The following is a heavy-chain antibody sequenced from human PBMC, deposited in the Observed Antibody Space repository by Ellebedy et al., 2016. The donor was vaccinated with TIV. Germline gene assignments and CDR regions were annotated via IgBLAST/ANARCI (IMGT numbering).Heavy chain of an antibody. CDR1: GYTFTSYA. CDR2: INAGNGNT. V-gene: IGHV1-3*01. CDR3: ARPDQSGLMVRGYEYFQH. J-gene: IGHJ1*01. D-gene: IGHD3-10*01. Sequence: ASVKVSCKASGYTFTSYAMHWVRQAPGQRLEWMGWINAGNGNTKYSQKFQGRVTITRDTSASTAYMELSSLRSEDTAVYYCARPDQSGLMVRGYEYFQHWGQGTLVTVSA.